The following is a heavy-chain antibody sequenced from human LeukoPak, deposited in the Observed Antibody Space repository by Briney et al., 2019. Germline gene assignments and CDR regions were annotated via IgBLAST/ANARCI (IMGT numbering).Heavy chain of an antibody. CDR1: GGSISRSNW. D-gene: IGHD2-15*01. CDR2: IYYSGST. CDR3: ARVPAVVAATHWFDP. V-gene: IGHV4-4*02. Sequence: PSETLSLTCAVSGGSISRSNWWSWVRQPPGKGLEWIGYIYYSGSTNYNPSLKSRVTISVDTSKNQFSLKLSSVTAADTAVYYCARVPAVVAATHWFDPWGQGTLVTVSS. J-gene: IGHJ5*02.